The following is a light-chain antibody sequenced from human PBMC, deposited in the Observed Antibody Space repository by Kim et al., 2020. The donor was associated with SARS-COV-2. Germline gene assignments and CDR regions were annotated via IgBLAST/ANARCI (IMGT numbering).Light chain of an antibody. CDR2: GAS. J-gene: IGKJ2*01. V-gene: IGKV3-15*01. Sequence: VAPGENATLPCRAVQRVTSNLAWYQQKPGQAPRLLIYGASTRATGIPARCSGSGSGTEFTLTISSLQSEDFAVYHCHQYNNWPPYSFGQGTKLEIK. CDR3: HQYNNWPPYS. CDR1: QRVTSN.